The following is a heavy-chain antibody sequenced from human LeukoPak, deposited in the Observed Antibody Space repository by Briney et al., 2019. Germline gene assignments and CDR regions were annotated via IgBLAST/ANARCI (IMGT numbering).Heavy chain of an antibody. CDR3: AKGLGVVPAAMGSFDY. Sequence: GGSLRLSCAASGFTFSSYSMNWVRQAPGKGLEWVSAISGSGGSTYYADSVKGRFTISRDNSKNTLYLQMNSLRAEDTAVYYCAKGLGVVPAAMGSFDYWGQGTLVTVSP. CDR1: GFTFSSYS. V-gene: IGHV3-23*01. D-gene: IGHD2-2*01. CDR2: ISGSGGST. J-gene: IGHJ4*02.